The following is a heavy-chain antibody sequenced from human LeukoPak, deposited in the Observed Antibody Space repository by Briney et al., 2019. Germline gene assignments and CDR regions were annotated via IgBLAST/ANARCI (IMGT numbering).Heavy chain of an antibody. CDR2: INRDGSVK. CDR1: GFTFSDYW. Sequence: SGGSLRLSCAVSGFTFSDYWVTWVRQTPGKGLEFVANINRDGSVKNYVDSVKGRFTISRDNAKNSLYLQITSLRVDDTAIDYCARDPGFSSFDYWGQGTLVTVSS. CDR3: ARDPGFSSFDY. J-gene: IGHJ4*02. D-gene: IGHD3-3*02. V-gene: IGHV3-7*01.